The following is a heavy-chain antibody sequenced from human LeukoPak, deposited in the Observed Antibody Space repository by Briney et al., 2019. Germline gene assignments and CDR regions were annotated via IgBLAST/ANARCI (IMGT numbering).Heavy chain of an antibody. D-gene: IGHD2-15*01. J-gene: IGHJ4*02. Sequence: GGSLRLSCAASGFFSPHSLNWVRQAPGKGLEWLSSIRNGGYIHYAESTKGRFIISRDNARDSLYLQMNSLSAEDTAIYYCAGALCSGGSCYSFNYWGQGTLVTVSS. CDR3: AGALCSGGSCYSFNY. CDR2: IRNGGYI. CDR1: GFFSPHS. V-gene: IGHV3-21*01.